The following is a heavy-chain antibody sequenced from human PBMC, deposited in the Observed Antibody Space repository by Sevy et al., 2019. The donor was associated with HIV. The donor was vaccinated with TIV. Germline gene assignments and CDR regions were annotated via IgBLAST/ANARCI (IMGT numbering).Heavy chain of an antibody. Sequence: SETLSLTCAVYGGSFSGYYWSWIRQPPGKGLVWMGEINHSGSTNYNPSLKGRVTISVDKSKNQFSLKLSSVTAADTGVYYCARDEVGALNHDAFDMWGQGTMVTVSS. J-gene: IGHJ3*02. V-gene: IGHV4-34*01. CDR3: ARDEVGALNHDAFDM. CDR1: GGSFSGYY. CDR2: INHSGST. D-gene: IGHD1-26*01.